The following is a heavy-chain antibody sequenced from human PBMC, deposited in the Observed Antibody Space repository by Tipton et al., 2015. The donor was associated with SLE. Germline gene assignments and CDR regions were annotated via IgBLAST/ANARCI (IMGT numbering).Heavy chain of an antibody. CDR1: GGSFSGYY. V-gene: IGHV4-34*01. CDR2: INHSGST. J-gene: IGHJ5*02. D-gene: IGHD6-6*01. Sequence: TLSLTCAVYGGSFSGYYWSWIRQPPGKGLEWIGEINHSGSTNYNPSLKSRVTISVDTSKNQFSLKLSSVTAADTAVYYCARRPGWFDPWGQGTLVTVSS. CDR3: ARRPGWFDP.